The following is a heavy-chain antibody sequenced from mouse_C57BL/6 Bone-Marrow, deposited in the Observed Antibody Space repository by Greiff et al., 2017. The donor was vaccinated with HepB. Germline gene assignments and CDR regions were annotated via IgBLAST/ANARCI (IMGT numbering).Heavy chain of an antibody. Sequence: VQLQQPGAELVRPGSSVKLSCKASGYTFTSYWMDWVKQRPGQGLEWIGNIYPSDSETHYNQKFKDKATLTVDKSSSTAYMQLCSLTSEDSAVYYCARSDGSSHFDYWGQGTTLTVSS. CDR2: IYPSDSET. CDR3: ARSDGSSHFDY. J-gene: IGHJ2*01. CDR1: GYTFTSYW. V-gene: IGHV1-61*01. D-gene: IGHD1-1*01.